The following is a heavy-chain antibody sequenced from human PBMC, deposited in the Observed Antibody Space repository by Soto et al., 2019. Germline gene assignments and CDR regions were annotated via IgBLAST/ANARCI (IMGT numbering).Heavy chain of an antibody. J-gene: IGHJ4*02. Sequence: EVQLLESGGGLVQPGGSLRLSCSASGFTFRSYVMSWVRQAPGKGLEWVSSMSGSGDSIRYADSVKGRFTISRDNSKNTLYLQMNSLRDEDTAVYHCAKADGSTWWGYFDYWGQGTLVTVSS. CDR3: AKADGSTWWGYFDY. CDR1: GFTFRSYV. CDR2: MSGSGDSI. D-gene: IGHD2-2*01. V-gene: IGHV3-23*01.